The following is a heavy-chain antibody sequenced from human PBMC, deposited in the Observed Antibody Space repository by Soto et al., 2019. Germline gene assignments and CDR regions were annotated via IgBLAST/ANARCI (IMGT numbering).Heavy chain of an antibody. CDR1: GASISSYY. V-gene: IGHV4-59*01. J-gene: IGHJ6*02. Sequence: SETLSLTCTVSGASISSYYWSWIRQPPGKGLEWIGYIYYSGSTNYNPSLKSRVTISVDTSKNQFSLKLSSVTAADTAVYYCARGGQYYDFWSGDYYYYGMDVWGQGTTVTVSS. CDR2: IYYSGST. D-gene: IGHD3-3*01. CDR3: ARGGQYYDFWSGDYYYYGMDV.